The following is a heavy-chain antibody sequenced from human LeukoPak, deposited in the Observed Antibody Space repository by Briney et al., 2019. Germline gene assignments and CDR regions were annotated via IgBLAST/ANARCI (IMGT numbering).Heavy chain of an antibody. CDR3: AKGIVVPAAIRPKSRFDY. J-gene: IGHJ4*02. V-gene: IGHV3-23*01. CDR2: ISGSGGST. D-gene: IGHD2-2*01. Sequence: GGSLRLSCAASGFTFSSYAMSWVRQAPGKGLEWVSAISGSGGSTYYADSAKGRFTISRDNSKNTLYLQMNSLRAEDTAVYYCAKGIVVPAAIRPKSRFDYWGQGTLVTVSS. CDR1: GFTFSSYA.